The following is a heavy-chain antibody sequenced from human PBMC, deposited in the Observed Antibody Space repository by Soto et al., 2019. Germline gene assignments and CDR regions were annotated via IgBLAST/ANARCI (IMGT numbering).Heavy chain of an antibody. V-gene: IGHV3-74*01. CDR2: INSDGSST. CDR1: GLTFSNYW. J-gene: IGHJ4*02. Sequence: EVQLVESGGGLVQPGGSLRLSCAVSGLTFSNYWMNWVRQAPGKGLVWVSRINSDGSSTDYADSVKGRFTISRDNARNMVVLEMHSLRAEDTALYYCGRGGRIVAAASVDWGQGTLVTVSS. D-gene: IGHD6-25*01. CDR3: GRGGRIVAAASVD.